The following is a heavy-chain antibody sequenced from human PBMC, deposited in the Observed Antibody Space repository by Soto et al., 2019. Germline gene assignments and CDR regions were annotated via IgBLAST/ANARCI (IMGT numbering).Heavy chain of an antibody. V-gene: IGHV1-69*02. Sequence: QVQLVQSGAEVKKPGSSVKVSCKTSGGTFSSYTISWVRQAPGRGLEWMGRIIPILGIANYAQKFQGRVTITADKSTITAYMELSSLRSEDTAVYYCATKREQDYYGSGSYDYWGQGTLVTVSS. D-gene: IGHD3-10*01. CDR2: IIPILGIA. CDR3: ATKREQDYYGSGSYDY. J-gene: IGHJ4*02. CDR1: GGTFSSYT.